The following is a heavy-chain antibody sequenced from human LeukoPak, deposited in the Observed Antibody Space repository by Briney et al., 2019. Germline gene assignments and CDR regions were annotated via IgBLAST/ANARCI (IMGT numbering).Heavy chain of an antibody. J-gene: IGHJ5*02. CDR3: ARNGGLNWFDP. CDR1: GFTFSSYW. Sequence: GGSLRLSCAASGFTFSSYWMSWVRQAPGKGLEWVANIRQDGSEKYYVDSVKGRFTISRDNAKNSLYLQMNSLRAEDTAVYYCARNGGLNWFDPWGQGTLVTVSS. CDR2: IRQDGSEK. V-gene: IGHV3-7*01. D-gene: IGHD2-8*01.